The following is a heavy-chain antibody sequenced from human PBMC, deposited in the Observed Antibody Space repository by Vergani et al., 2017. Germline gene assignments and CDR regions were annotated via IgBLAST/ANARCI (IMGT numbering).Heavy chain of an antibody. Sequence: EVQLVESGGGLVQPGRSLRLSCAASGFTFDDYAMHWVRQAPGKGLEWVSGISWNSGSIGYADSVKGRFTISRDNSKNTLYLQMNSLRAEDTAVYYCARDHVTTVVTNWYFDLWGRGTLVTVSS. V-gene: IGHV3-9*01. CDR1: GFTFDDYA. J-gene: IGHJ2*01. D-gene: IGHD4-23*01. CDR2: ISWNSGSI. CDR3: ARDHVTTVVTNWYFDL.